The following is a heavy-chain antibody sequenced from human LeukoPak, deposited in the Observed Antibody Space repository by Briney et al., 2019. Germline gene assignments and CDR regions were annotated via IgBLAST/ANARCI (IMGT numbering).Heavy chain of an antibody. CDR1: GFTFSGYA. J-gene: IGHJ4*02. V-gene: IGHV3-23*01. D-gene: IGHD5-18*01. Sequence: PGGSLRLSCAASGFTFSGYAMSWVRQAPGKGLEWVSVISGSGGSTYYADSVKGRFTISRDNSKNTLYLQMNRLRAEGTAVYYCAKGGYSIVGESYYWGQGTLVTVSS. CDR2: ISGSGGST. CDR3: AKGGYSIVGESYY.